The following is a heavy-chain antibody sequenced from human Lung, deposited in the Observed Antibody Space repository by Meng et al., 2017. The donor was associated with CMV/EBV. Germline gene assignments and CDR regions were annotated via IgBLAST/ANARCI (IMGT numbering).Heavy chain of an antibody. V-gene: IGHV1-2*02. J-gene: IGHJ4*02. CDR2: MNPNNGGT. CDR3: ARDNEGNYDTSDYHYIHFDY. Sequence: ASVKVSCKASGYTFTGYYMHWVRQAPGQGLEWMGWMNPNNGGTNYAQRFQGRVTMTSDTSINTAYMELSTLRSDDTAVYYCARDNEGNYDTSDYHYIHFDYWGQGTLVTVSS. D-gene: IGHD3-22*01. CDR1: GYTFTGYY.